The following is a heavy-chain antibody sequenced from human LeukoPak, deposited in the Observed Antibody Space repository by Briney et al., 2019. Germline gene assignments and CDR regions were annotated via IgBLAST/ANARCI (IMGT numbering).Heavy chain of an antibody. D-gene: IGHD3-10*01. J-gene: IGHJ4*02. CDR1: GYTFTSYG. CDR3: ARDISHAQYYYGSGSYSPSFDY. Sequence: ASVKVSCKASGYTFTSYGFSWVRQAPGQGLEWMGWISAYNGNTNYAQKLQGRVTMTTDTSTSTAYMELRSLRSDDTAVYYCARDISHAQYYYGSGSYSPSFDYWGQGTLVTVSS. CDR2: ISAYNGNT. V-gene: IGHV1-18*01.